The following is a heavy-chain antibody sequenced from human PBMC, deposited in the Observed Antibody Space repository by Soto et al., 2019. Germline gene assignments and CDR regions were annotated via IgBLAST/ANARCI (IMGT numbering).Heavy chain of an antibody. J-gene: IGHJ4*02. CDR2: INAGNGNT. Sequence: QVQLVQSGAEEKKPGASVKVSCKASGYTFTSYAMHWVRQAPGQRLEWMGWINAGNGNTKYSQKFQGRVTITSATSASTAYMELSSLRSDYTAVYYCARAWVVVTAPDFWGQGTVVTLSS. CDR1: GYTFTSYA. V-gene: IGHV1-3*05. D-gene: IGHD2-21*02. CDR3: ARAWVVVTAPDF.